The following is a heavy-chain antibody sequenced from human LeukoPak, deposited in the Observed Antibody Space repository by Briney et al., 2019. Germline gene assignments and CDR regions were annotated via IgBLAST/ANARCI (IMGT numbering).Heavy chain of an antibody. D-gene: IGHD6-13*01. CDR2: ISSSGGNT. J-gene: IGHJ4*02. CDR3: AQVVVAAGVNY. Sequence: PGGSLRLSCAASGFTFSSYAMSWVGQAPGKGVEGVSAISSSGGNTYYADSVKGRFTISRDNSKNTLYLQMNSLRAEDTAVYYCAQVVVAAGVNYWGQGTLVTVSS. CDR1: GFTFSSYA. V-gene: IGHV3-23*01.